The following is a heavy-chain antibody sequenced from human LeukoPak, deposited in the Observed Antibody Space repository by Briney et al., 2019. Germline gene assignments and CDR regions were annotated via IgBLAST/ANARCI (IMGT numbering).Heavy chain of an antibody. CDR3: ARVKLDFDY. Sequence: GGSLRLSCAASGXTFSSYAMSWVRQAPGKGLEWVSAISGSGGSTYYADSVKGRFTISRDNAKNSLYLQMNSLRAEDTAVYYCARVKLDFDYWGQGTLVTVSS. CDR1: GXTFSSYA. CDR2: ISGSGGST. J-gene: IGHJ4*02. D-gene: IGHD1-7*01. V-gene: IGHV3-23*01.